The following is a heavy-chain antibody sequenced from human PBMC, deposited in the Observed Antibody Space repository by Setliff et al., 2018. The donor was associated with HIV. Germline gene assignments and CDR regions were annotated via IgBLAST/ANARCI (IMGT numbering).Heavy chain of an antibody. D-gene: IGHD3-3*01. CDR1: GSSIISGDHH. CDR3: ARTQPDTIFGVVIFDC. J-gene: IGHJ4*02. CDR2: IHDSGVT. V-gene: IGHV4-38-2*01. Sequence: SETLSLTCDVSGSSIISGDHHWGWIRQPPGRGLEWLGAIHDSGVTYYNPSLKSRITLLVDTSKNQFSLRLRSVTAADTAVYYCARTQPDTIFGVVIFDCWGQGKMVTVSS.